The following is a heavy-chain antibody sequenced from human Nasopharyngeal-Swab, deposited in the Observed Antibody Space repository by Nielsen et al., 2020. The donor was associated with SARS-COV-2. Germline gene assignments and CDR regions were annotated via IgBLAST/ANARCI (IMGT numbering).Heavy chain of an antibody. Sequence: SVKISCVACGFNLGDYYMDWVRQAPGKGLEWLGHSRVKANSYSAEYAASVTGRFTFSREESRNLLYLQMNSLTTEDTAVYYCARVGICYNDWCGSYDSWGQGTLVTVSS. J-gene: IGHJ4*02. CDR2: SRVKANSYSA. CDR1: GFNLGDYY. D-gene: IGHD3-9*01. V-gene: IGHV3-72*01. CDR3: ARVGICYNDWCGSYDS.